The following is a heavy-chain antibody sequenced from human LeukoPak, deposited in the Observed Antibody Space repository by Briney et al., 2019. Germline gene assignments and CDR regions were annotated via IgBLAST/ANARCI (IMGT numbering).Heavy chain of an antibody. J-gene: IGHJ4*02. CDR1: GFTVSSNY. Sequence: RGSLRLSCAASGFTVSSNYMSWVRQAPGKGLEWVSLIYSGGSTYYADSMKGRFTISRDNSKNTLYLQMNSLRAEDTAVYYCARGSSGWLYFDYWGQGTLVTVSS. CDR3: ARGSSGWLYFDY. V-gene: IGHV3-53*01. CDR2: IYSGGST. D-gene: IGHD6-19*01.